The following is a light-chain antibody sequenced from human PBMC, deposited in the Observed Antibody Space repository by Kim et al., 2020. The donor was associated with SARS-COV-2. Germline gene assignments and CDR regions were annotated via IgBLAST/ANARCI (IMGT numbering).Light chain of an antibody. CDR2: HDT. Sequence: SYELTQPPSVSVSPGQTASITCSGDELGDKFACWYQQKAGQSPVLVIFHDTKRLSGIPERFSGSNSGNTATLTISGTQAMDEADYYYQTWDSSTVVFGGG. V-gene: IGLV3-1*01. CDR3: QTWDSSTVV. J-gene: IGLJ2*01. CDR1: ELGDKF.